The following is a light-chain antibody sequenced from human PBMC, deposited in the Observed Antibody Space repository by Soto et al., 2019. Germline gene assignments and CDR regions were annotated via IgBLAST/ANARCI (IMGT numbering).Light chain of an antibody. J-gene: IGKJ5*01. CDR3: QQYGNSPIT. CDR1: ERIYSAY. Sequence: GLTQSPGTLSLSRGERATLSCRASERIYSAYLGCYQQKPGQAPRLLIYGTSSRATGIPDRFSGSGSGTDFTLTISRLEPEDFAVYYCQQYGNSPITFGQGTRLEI. V-gene: IGKV3-20*01. CDR2: GTS.